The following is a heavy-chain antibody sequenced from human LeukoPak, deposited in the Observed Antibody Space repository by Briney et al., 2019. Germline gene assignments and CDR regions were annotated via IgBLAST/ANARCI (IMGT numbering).Heavy chain of an antibody. Sequence: SETLSLTCTVSGGSISSSSYYWGWIRQPPGKGLEWIGSIYYSGSTYYSPSLKSRVTISVDTSKNQFSLKLSSVTAADTAVYYCARLNPGANDAFDIWGQGTMVTVSS. V-gene: IGHV4-39*01. CDR1: GGSISSSSYY. D-gene: IGHD4/OR15-4a*01. CDR3: ARLNPGANDAFDI. CDR2: IYYSGST. J-gene: IGHJ3*02.